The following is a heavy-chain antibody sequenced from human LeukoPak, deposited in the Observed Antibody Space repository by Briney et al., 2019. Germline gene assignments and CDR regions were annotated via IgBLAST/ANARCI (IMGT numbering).Heavy chain of an antibody. CDR3: ARGGWSLDY. J-gene: IGHJ4*01. D-gene: IGHD2-15*01. CDR1: GGSISGYY. CDR2: IYYSGST. Sequence: KPSETLSLTCTVSGGSISGYYWSWIRQPPGKGLEWIGYIYYSGSTNYNPSLKSRVTISVDTSKNQFSLKLSSVTAADTAVYYCARGGWSLDYWGHGTLVTVSS. V-gene: IGHV4-59*01.